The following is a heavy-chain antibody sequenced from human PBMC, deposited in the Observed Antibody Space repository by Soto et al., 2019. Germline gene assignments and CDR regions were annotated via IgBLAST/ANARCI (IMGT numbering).Heavy chain of an antibody. CDR2: ITDSGDST. Sequence: GPRRLSCASPGSTFSTFAMSWVRQAPGKGLEWVSSITDSGDSTYYADSVKGRFTVSTDNSKYTLYLHMKILTVEATDLYYCENATPVLTFFFDYWGQGTLVTVSS. CDR3: ENATPVLTFFFDY. CDR1: GSTFSTFA. V-gene: IGHV3-23*01. D-gene: IGHD2-15*01. J-gene: IGHJ4*02.